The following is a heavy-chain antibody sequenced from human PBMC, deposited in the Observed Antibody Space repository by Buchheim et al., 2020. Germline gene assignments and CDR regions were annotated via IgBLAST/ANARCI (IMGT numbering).Heavy chain of an antibody. D-gene: IGHD2-15*01. Sequence: QVQLQESCPGLVKPSETLSLTCTVSGGAISSYYWSWIRQPPGRGLECIGYIYYTGSTNYNPSLKSRVTISVDTSKNQFSLKLLSVTAADTAVYYCARTPEYCSGGTCYFSYYGMGVWGQGTT. CDR3: ARTPEYCSGGTCYFSYYGMGV. CDR1: GGAISSYY. V-gene: IGHV4-59*01. CDR2: IYYTGST. J-gene: IGHJ6*02.